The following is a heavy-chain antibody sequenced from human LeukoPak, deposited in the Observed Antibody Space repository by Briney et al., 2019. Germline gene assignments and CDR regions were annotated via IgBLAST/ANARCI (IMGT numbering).Heavy chain of an antibody. V-gene: IGHV3-23*01. CDR2: ISGSGGST. Sequence: GGSLRLSCAASGFTFSSYAMSWVRQAPGKGLEWVSAISGSGGSTYYADSVKGRFTISRDNSKNTLYLQMNSLRAEDTAVYYCARAQYYYDSSGYSQYYFDYWGQGTLVTVSS. CDR1: GFTFSSYA. CDR3: ARAQYYYDSSGYSQYYFDY. D-gene: IGHD3-22*01. J-gene: IGHJ4*02.